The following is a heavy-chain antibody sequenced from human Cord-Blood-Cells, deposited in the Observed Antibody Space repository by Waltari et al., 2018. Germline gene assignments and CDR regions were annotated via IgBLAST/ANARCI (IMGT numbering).Heavy chain of an antibody. J-gene: IGHJ6*02. Sequence: QVQLQQWGAGLLKPSETLSLTCAVYGGSFSGYYWSWIRQPPGKGLEWIGEINHSGITNYNPSLKSRVTISVDTSKNQFSLKLSSVTAAYTAVYYCARGDYYDSSCYYYYYYYGMDVWGQGTTVTVSS. V-gene: IGHV4-34*01. CDR1: GGSFSGYY. D-gene: IGHD3-22*01. CDR2: INHSGIT. CDR3: ARGDYYDSSCYYYYYYYGMDV.